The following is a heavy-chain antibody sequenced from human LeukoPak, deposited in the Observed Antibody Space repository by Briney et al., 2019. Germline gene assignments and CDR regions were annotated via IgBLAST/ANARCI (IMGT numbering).Heavy chain of an antibody. D-gene: IGHD2-15*01. CDR2: IYTSGST. J-gene: IGHJ5*02. V-gene: IGHV4-4*07. CDR1: GGSISSYY. Sequence: SETLSLTXTVSGGSISSYYWSWTRQPAGKGLEWIGRIYTSGSTNYNPSLKSRVTMSVDTSKNQFSLKLSSVTAADTAVYYCARDRLLNWFDPWGQGTLVTVSS. CDR3: ARDRLLNWFDP.